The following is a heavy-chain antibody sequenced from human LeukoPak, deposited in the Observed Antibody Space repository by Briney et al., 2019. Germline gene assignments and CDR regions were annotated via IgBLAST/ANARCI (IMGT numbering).Heavy chain of an antibody. V-gene: IGHV3-7*03. D-gene: IGHD6-13*01. CDR1: GFTFSSYW. Sequence: GGSLRLSCAASGFTFSSYWMSWVRQAPGKGLEWVANIKQDGSEKYYVDAVKGRFTISRDNAKNSLYLQMNSLRAEDTAVYYCAKPAGGQQLTDGAYYYYGMDVWGQGTTVTVSS. CDR2: IKQDGSEK. J-gene: IGHJ6*02. CDR3: AKPAGGQQLTDGAYYYYGMDV.